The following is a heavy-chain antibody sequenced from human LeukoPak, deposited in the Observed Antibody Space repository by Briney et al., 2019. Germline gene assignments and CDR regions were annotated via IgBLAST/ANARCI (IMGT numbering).Heavy chain of an antibody. Sequence: SETLSLTCTVSGGSISSYYWSWIRQPPGKGLEWIGYIYYTGSTNYNPSLKCRVTISIDTSKNQFSLKLSSVTAADTAVYYCARRFSHSSGLRPWYFDYWGQEPLVTVPS. V-gene: IGHV4-59*08. CDR3: ARRFSHSSGLRPWYFDY. D-gene: IGHD6-19*01. CDR2: IYYTGST. J-gene: IGHJ4*02. CDR1: GGSISSYY.